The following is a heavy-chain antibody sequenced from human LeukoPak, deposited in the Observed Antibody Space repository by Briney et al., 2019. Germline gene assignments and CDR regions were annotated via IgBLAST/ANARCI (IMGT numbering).Heavy chain of an antibody. CDR1: GYTFTSYG. D-gene: IGHD2-2*02. J-gene: IGHJ4*02. Sequence: GASVKVSCKASGYTFTSYGISWVRQAPGQGLEWMGRINPNSGGTNYAQKFQGRVTMTRDTSISTAYMELSRLRSDDTAVYYCARDRWDKGTAIPGGDWGQGTLVTVSS. V-gene: IGHV1-2*06. CDR2: INPNSGGT. CDR3: ARDRWDKGTAIPGGD.